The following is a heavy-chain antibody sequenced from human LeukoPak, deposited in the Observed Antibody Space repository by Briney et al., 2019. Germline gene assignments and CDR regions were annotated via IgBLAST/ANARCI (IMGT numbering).Heavy chain of an antibody. V-gene: IGHV3-48*01. Sequence: PGGSLRLSCAASEFTFSTYNMNWVRQAPGKGLEWVSYISDSSAMYYADSVRGRFTISRENDKNSLFLQMNSLRAEDTAVYYCARDGGYSGYDADCWGQGTLVTVSS. CDR2: ISDSSAM. CDR3: ARDGGYSGYDADC. J-gene: IGHJ4*02. CDR1: EFTFSTYN. D-gene: IGHD5-12*01.